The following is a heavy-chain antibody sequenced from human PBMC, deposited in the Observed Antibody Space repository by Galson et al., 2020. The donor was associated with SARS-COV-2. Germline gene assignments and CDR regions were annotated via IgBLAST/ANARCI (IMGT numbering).Heavy chain of an antibody. CDR3: ARDRVSGYKKSYYYGMDV. D-gene: IGHD5-12*01. V-gene: IGHV3-53*01. Sequence: GGSLRLSCAASGFTVSSNYMSWVRQAPGKGLEWVSVIYSGGSTYYADSVKGRFTISRDNSKNTLYLQMNSLRAEDTAVYYCARDRVSGYKKSYYYGMDVWGQGTTVTVSS. CDR1: GFTVSSNY. CDR2: IYSGGST. J-gene: IGHJ6*02.